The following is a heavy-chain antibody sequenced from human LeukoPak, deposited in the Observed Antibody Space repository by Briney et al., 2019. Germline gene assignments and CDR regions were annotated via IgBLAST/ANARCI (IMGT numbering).Heavy chain of an antibody. CDR1: GFTFSDYS. D-gene: IGHD2-15*01. V-gene: IGHV3-48*01. CDR2: IGGRGDGV. J-gene: IGHJ4*02. CDR3: AREIPGRIAADC. Sequence: GGSLRLSCAASGFTFSDYSMNWVRQAPGKGLEWISYIGGRGDGVSYADSVKGRFTVSRDNAKNSLFLQMNRLRGEDTAIYFCAREIPGRIAADCWGQGTLVTVSS.